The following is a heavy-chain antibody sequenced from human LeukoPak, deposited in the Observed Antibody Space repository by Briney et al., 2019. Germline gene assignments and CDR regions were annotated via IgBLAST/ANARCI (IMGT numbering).Heavy chain of an antibody. V-gene: IGHV3-23*01. Sequence: GGSLRLSCAASGFTFSYYAMSWIRQAPGKGLEWISGISGSGASTDYADSVNGRFTISRDDSKNTLSLQMHSLRADDTAVYYCAKGCTGGACYSDYWGQGTLVTVSS. J-gene: IGHJ4*02. CDR1: GFTFSYYA. CDR3: AKGCTGGACYSDY. CDR2: ISGSGAST. D-gene: IGHD2-8*02.